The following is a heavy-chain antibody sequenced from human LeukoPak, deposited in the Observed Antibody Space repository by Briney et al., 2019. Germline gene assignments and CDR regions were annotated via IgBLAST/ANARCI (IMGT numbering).Heavy chain of an antibody. Sequence: ASVKVSCKASGYTFTSYGISWVRQAPGQGLEWMEWINAYNGNTNYAQKLQGRVTMTTDTSTSTAYMELRSLRSDDTAVYYCARDYYDSSGYPNWFDPWGQGTLVTVSS. D-gene: IGHD3-22*01. CDR2: INAYNGNT. CDR3: ARDYYDSSGYPNWFDP. V-gene: IGHV1-18*01. CDR1: GYTFTSYG. J-gene: IGHJ5*02.